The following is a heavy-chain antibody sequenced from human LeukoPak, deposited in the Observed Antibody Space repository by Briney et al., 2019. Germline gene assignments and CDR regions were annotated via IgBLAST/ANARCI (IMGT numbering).Heavy chain of an antibody. V-gene: IGHV3-11*01. D-gene: IGHD1-1*01. J-gene: IGHJ4*02. CDR2: MSSRGYPT. CDR3: ARVGIALTSPFDY. Sequence: GSLRLSCLASGFTFSDYYMSWVRQAPGKGLEWISYMSSRGYPTYYAEYVKGRFTISRDNAKNTLYLQMHKLRADDTAVYFCARVGIALTSPFDYWGLGTLVAVSS. CDR1: GFTFSDYY.